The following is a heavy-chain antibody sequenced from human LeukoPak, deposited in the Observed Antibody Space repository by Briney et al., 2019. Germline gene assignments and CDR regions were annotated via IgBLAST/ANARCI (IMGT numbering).Heavy chain of an antibody. CDR2: IIPIFGTA. J-gene: IGHJ4*02. Sequence: ASVKVSCKASGGTFISYAISWVRQAPGQGLEWMGGIIPIFGTANYAQKFQGRVTITADESTSTAYMELSSLRSEDTAVYYCARRVGYCSSTSCYRGIDYWGQGTLVTVSS. CDR3: ARRVGYCSSTSCYRGIDY. CDR1: GGTFISYA. D-gene: IGHD2-2*02. V-gene: IGHV1-69*01.